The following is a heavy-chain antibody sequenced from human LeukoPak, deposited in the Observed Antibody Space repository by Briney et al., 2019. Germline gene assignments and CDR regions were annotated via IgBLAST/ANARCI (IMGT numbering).Heavy chain of an antibody. Sequence: RTSETLSLTCTVSGYSISSGSYYWSWIRQPAGKGLEWIGRIYTRGSTNYNPSLNSRLTTSVDTSKNQFSLKLNSVTAADTAVYYCARAWGGYCGSTSCYQANNWFDPWGQGILVTVSS. D-gene: IGHD2-2*01. CDR1: GYSISSGSYY. J-gene: IGHJ5*02. CDR3: ARAWGGYCGSTSCYQANNWFDP. V-gene: IGHV4-61*02. CDR2: IYTRGST.